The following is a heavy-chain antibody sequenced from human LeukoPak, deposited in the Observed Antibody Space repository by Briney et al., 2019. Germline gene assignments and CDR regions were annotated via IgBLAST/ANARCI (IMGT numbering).Heavy chain of an antibody. Sequence: PGGSLRLSCAASGFTFSSYAMHWVRQAPGKGLEWVAVISYDGSNKYYADSVKGRFTISRDNSKNTLYLQMNSLRAEDTAVYYCATQPGIAVAVDYWGQGTLVTVSS. CDR1: GFTFSSYA. V-gene: IGHV3-30-3*01. J-gene: IGHJ4*02. CDR2: ISYDGSNK. CDR3: ATQPGIAVAVDY. D-gene: IGHD6-19*01.